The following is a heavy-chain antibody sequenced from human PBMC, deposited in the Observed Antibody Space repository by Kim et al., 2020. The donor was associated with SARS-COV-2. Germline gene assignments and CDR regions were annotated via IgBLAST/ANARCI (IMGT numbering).Heavy chain of an antibody. V-gene: IGHV3-23*01. CDR3: AKGYSYAYYFDY. D-gene: IGHD5-18*01. Sequence: SYGCSVKCRFTISRDNSQNTLYLQMSSRRAEDTAVYYCAKGYSYAYYFDYWGQGTLVTVSS. J-gene: IGHJ4*02.